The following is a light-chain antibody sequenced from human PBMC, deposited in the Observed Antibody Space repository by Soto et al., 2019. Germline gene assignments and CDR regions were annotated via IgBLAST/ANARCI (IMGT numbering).Light chain of an antibody. Sequence: DIQMTQSPSSRSASVVDRVTITFQASQNINNHLNWYQQKPGRAPKVLIYKASSLESGVPSRFSGSGSGTEFSLTISSLQPDDFATYYCQQSETYPLTFGQGTRLEIK. CDR3: QQSETYPLT. CDR1: QNINNH. V-gene: IGKV1-5*03. CDR2: KAS. J-gene: IGKJ5*01.